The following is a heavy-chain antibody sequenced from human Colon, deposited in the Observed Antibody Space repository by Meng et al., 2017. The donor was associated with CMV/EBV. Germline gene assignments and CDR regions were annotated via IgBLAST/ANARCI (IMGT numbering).Heavy chain of an antibody. CDR3: VRDPGGVSY. D-gene: IGHD2-8*01. J-gene: IGHJ4*02. CDR2: INQDGSYK. Sequence: DVQLVVSGGGLVQPGGSLRLSCEASGFSFTRHYMTWVRQAPGKGLEWVANINQDGSYKSYLNSVRGRFTISRDNAKNSLYLQMNSLRAEDTAIYYCVRDPGGVSYWGQGTLVTVSS. CDR1: GFSFTRHY. V-gene: IGHV3-7*04.